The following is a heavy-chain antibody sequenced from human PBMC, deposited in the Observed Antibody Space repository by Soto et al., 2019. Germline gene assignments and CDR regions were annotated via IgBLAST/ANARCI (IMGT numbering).Heavy chain of an antibody. CDR3: AKLQLSVGDYFDY. V-gene: IGHV3-30*18. D-gene: IGHD5-18*01. J-gene: IGHJ4*02. CDR1: GFTFSSYG. CDR2: ISYDGSNK. Sequence: GGSLRLSCAASGFTFSSYGMHWVRQAPGKGLEWVAVISYDGSNKYYAATVKGRFTISRDNSKNTLYLQMNSLRAENTAVYYCAKLQLSVGDYFDYWGQGTLVTVSS.